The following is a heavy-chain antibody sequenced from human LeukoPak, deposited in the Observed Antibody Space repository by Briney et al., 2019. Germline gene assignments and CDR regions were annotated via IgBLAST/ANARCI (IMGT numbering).Heavy chain of an antibody. CDR2: ISNDGSNA. Sequence: GRSLRLSCAASGFTFSNYDMHWVRQAPGKGLEWVAVISNDGSNAYYADSVKGRFTISRDNSENTLYLQMSSLRAEDTAVYYCVKDWGIYYDRSAYHYVFDHWGQGTLVTVSS. J-gene: IGHJ4*02. D-gene: IGHD3-22*01. CDR1: GFTFSNYD. V-gene: IGHV3-30*18. CDR3: VKDWGIYYDRSAYHYVFDH.